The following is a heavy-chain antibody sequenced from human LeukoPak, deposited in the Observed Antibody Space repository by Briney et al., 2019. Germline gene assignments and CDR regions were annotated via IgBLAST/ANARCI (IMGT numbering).Heavy chain of an antibody. CDR1: GFTFDDYA. Sequence: GRSLRLSCAASGFTFDDYAMHWVQQAPGKGLEWVSGISWNSGSIGYADSVKGRFTISRDNAKNSLYLQMNSLRAEDTALYYCAKDRGDSGYDPSFDYWGQGTLVTVSS. CDR2: ISWNSGSI. J-gene: IGHJ4*02. V-gene: IGHV3-9*01. D-gene: IGHD5-12*01. CDR3: AKDRGDSGYDPSFDY.